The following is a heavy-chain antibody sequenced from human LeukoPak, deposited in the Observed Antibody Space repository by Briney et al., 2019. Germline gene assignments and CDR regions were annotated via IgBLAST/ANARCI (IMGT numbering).Heavy chain of an antibody. CDR3: ARDDYYGSGSTVFDY. Sequence: ASVKVSCKASGGTFSSYAISWVRQAPGQGLEWMGGIIPIFGTANYAQKFQGRVTITTDESTSTAYMELSSLRSEDTAVYYCARDDYYGSGSTVFDYWGQGTLVTVSS. D-gene: IGHD3-10*01. CDR2: IIPIFGTA. J-gene: IGHJ4*02. V-gene: IGHV1-69*05. CDR1: GGTFSSYA.